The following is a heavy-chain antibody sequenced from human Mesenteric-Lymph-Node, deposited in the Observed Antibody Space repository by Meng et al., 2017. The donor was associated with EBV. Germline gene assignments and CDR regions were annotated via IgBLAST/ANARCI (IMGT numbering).Heavy chain of an antibody. D-gene: IGHD5-18*01. CDR1: GGSVSSAGYY. V-gene: IGHV4-30-4*01. CDR3: ASRGYSDGWTFDS. CDR2: MYYSGSI. J-gene: IGHJ4*02. Sequence: QVQVQESGPGLVKPSQTLSLTCAVSGGSVSSAGYYRNWIRQPPGKGLEWIGYMYYSGSIYYNPSLKSRVTISVDTSKNQFSLKLSSVTAADTAVYYCASRGYSDGWTFDSWGQGTLVTVSS.